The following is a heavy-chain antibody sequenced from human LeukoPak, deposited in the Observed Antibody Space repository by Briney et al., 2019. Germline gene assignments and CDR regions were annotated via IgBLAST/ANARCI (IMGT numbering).Heavy chain of an antibody. Sequence: ASVKVSCKASGYTFTSYGISWVRQAPGQGLEWMGWISAYNGNTNYAQKLQGRVTMTTDTSTSTAYMELRSLRSGDTAVYYCAGIPDGSGSSRFDYWGQGTLVTVSS. J-gene: IGHJ4*02. V-gene: IGHV1-18*04. D-gene: IGHD3-10*01. CDR1: GYTFTSYG. CDR3: AGIPDGSGSSRFDY. CDR2: ISAYNGNT.